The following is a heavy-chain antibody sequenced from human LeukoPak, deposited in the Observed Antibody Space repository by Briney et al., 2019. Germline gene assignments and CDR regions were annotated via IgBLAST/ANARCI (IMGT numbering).Heavy chain of an antibody. D-gene: IGHD3-22*01. V-gene: IGHV4-59*01. CDR1: GGSISSYY. CDR3: ARSSGLYYYDSSPFDY. J-gene: IGHJ4*02. Sequence: PSETLSLTCTVSGGSISSYYWSWIRQPPGKGLEWIGYIYYSGSTNYNPSLKSRVTISVDTSKNQFSLKLSSVTAADTAVYYCARSSGLYYYDSSPFDYWGQGTLVTVSS. CDR2: IYYSGST.